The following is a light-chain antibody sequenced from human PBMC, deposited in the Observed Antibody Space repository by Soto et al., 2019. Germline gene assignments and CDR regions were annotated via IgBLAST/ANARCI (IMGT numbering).Light chain of an antibody. V-gene: IGKV1-39*01. J-gene: IGKJ4*01. Sequence: DIQMTQSPPSLSASVGDRVTITCRASQSIGTNLNWYQQRPGEAPKLLIYAASTLHGGVPSRFSGSGSGTDFALTITSLQAEDFATYYCQQLRSYPSTFGGGTKVDI. CDR1: QSIGTN. CDR3: QQLRSYPST. CDR2: AAS.